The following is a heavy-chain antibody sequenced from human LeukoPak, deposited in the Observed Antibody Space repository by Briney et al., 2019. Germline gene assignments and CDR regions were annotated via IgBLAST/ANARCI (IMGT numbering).Heavy chain of an antibody. Sequence: GGSLRLSCAGSGFTFSSYAMSWVRQAPGKGLEWVSAISDTGATTYDADSVKGRFTISRDNSRSTLYLQMNSLRAEGTALYYCAKDTSIGRYCTNGVCSPFDYWGQGTLVTVSS. J-gene: IGHJ4*02. V-gene: IGHV3-23*01. CDR3: AKDTSIGRYCTNGVCSPFDY. D-gene: IGHD2-8*01. CDR2: ISDTGATT. CDR1: GFTFSSYA.